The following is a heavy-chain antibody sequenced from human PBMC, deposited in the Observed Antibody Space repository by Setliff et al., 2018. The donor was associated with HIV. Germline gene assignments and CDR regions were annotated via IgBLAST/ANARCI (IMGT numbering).Heavy chain of an antibody. Sequence: GATVKVSCKAYGRAFRNYAMSWVRQAPGQGLQWVGGILHLLNSLNFAQSFEGRVTLTADETTRTVYMDFTSLRPDDTAVYYCAILGRRYCNHYTASCYETAGGYSDLMTSDYWVPVTLVTVSS. J-gene: IGHJ4*02. CDR3: AILGRRYCNHYTASCYETAGGYSDLMTSDY. V-gene: IGHV1-69*13. CDR1: GRAFRNYA. CDR2: ILHLLNSL. D-gene: IGHD2-15*01.